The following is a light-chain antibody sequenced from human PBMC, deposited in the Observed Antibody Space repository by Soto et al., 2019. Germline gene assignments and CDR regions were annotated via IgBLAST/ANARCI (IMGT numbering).Light chain of an antibody. Sequence: QAVVTQPPSVSGAPGQRVTISCTGSSTNIGAGYGVHWYQQVPGTAPKLLIYNNNNRPSGVPDRFSGSKSGTSASLAITGLQAEDEADYYCQSYDTSLSGVLFGGGTKVTVL. CDR2: NNN. V-gene: IGLV1-40*01. CDR3: QSYDTSLSGVL. J-gene: IGLJ3*02. CDR1: STNIGAGYG.